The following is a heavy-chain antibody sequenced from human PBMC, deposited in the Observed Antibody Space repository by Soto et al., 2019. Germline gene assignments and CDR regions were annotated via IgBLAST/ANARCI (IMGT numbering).Heavy chain of an antibody. V-gene: IGHV3-23*01. Sequence: EVQVLESGGGLVQPGGSLRLSCAASGFTFSSFAMSWVRQLPGKGLEWVSGITPSGDATYYADSMRGRFTISRDNSKNTLYLQLDSLRAEDTGLYYGAKMVPRSGNNGYFDYFDYWGQGTLVTVSS. CDR1: GFTFSSFA. J-gene: IGHJ4*02. D-gene: IGHD3-22*01. CDR2: ITPSGDAT. CDR3: AKMVPRSGNNGYFDYFDY.